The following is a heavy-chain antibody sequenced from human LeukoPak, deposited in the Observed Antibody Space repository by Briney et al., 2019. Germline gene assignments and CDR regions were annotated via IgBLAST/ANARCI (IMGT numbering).Heavy chain of an antibody. CDR1: GYTFTGYY. D-gene: IGHD1-26*01. V-gene: IGHV1-2*02. CDR2: INPNSGGT. Sequence: GASVKVSCKASGYTFTGYYMHWVRQAPGQGLEWMGWINPNSGGTNYAQKFQGRVTMTRDTSISAAYMELSRLRSDDTAVYYCARLTMWELLIGDDAFDIWGQGTMVTVSS. CDR3: ARLTMWELLIGDDAFDI. J-gene: IGHJ3*02.